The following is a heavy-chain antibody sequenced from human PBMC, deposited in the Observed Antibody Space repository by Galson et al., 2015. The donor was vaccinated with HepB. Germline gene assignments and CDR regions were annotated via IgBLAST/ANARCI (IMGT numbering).Heavy chain of an antibody. D-gene: IGHD6-19*01. V-gene: IGHV4-59*01. CDR1: GGSINYYY. CDR2: ISDSGNT. Sequence: ATLSLPCTISGGSINYYYWSWIRQSPGRGLEWIGYISDSGNTNYHPSLNSRVTISLDTSKNQFSLRLNSVTAADTAVYYCARQSREYSSGWYLGSFNYMDVWGKGSTVTVSS. CDR3: ARQSREYSSGWYLGSFNYMDV. J-gene: IGHJ6*03.